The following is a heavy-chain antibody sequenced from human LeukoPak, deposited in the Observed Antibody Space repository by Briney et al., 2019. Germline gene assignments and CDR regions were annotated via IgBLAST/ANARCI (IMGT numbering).Heavy chain of an antibody. CDR1: GFTFSSSY. J-gene: IGHJ4*02. CDR3: VRGFRSDY. CDR2: IKEDGSAK. V-gene: IGHV3-7*04. D-gene: IGHD2/OR15-2a*01. Sequence: GGSLRLSCAASGFTFSSSYMTWVRQAPGKGLEWVANIKEDGSAKHYVASVKGRFTISRDNTKNSLYLQMNSLRADDTAIYYCVRGFRSDYWGQGTLVSVSS.